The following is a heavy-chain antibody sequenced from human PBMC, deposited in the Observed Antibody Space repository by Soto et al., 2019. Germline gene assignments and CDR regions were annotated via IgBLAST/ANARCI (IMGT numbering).Heavy chain of an antibody. J-gene: IGHJ4*02. CDR2: IIPIFCTA. Sequence: GASVKVSCKASGGTFSSYAISWVRQAPGQGLEWMGGIIPIFCTANYAQKFQGRVTITADESTSTAYMELSSLRSEDTAVYYCARGFLNYYDSSGYWPDYWGQGSLVTVSS. V-gene: IGHV1-69*13. CDR3: ARGFLNYYDSSGYWPDY. D-gene: IGHD3-22*01. CDR1: GGTFSSYA.